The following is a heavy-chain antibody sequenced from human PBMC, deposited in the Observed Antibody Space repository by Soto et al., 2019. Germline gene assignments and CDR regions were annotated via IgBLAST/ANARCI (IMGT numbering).Heavy chain of an antibody. CDR1: GDLFNNHA. CDR2: ISPLFSTT. CDR3: AASSAIAAAGYFKF. D-gene: IGHD6-13*01. V-gene: IGHV1-69*01. Sequence: QVQLVQSGAEVKEPGSSVKVSCKASGDLFNNHAFNWVRQAPGQGLEWMGRISPLFSTTNYAQKFQGRVTIGADELPNIVYLEVNNLESDDTAMYYCAASSAIAAAGYFKFWGQGTLVTVSP. J-gene: IGHJ4*02.